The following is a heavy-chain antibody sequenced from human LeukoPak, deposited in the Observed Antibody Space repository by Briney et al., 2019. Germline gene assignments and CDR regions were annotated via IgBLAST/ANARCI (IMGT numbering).Heavy chain of an antibody. J-gene: IGHJ4*02. CDR3: ARLIGVEMATIGYYFDY. V-gene: IGHV5-51*03. Sequence: GESLKISCKGSGYSFTSYWIGWVRQMPGKGLEWMGIIYPGDSDTRYSRSFQGQVTISADKSIGTAYLQWSSLKASDTAMYYCARLIGVEMATIGYYFDYWGQGTLVTVSS. CDR2: IYPGDSDT. D-gene: IGHD5-24*01. CDR1: GYSFTSYW.